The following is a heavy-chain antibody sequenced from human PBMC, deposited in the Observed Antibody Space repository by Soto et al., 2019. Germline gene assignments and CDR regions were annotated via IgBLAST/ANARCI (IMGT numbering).Heavy chain of an antibody. Sequence: QITLKESGPTLVKPTQTLTLTCTFSGFSLTTRPVGVGWIRQPPGQALEWVALIYWDDDKRYNPSLKTRVTITKYTSKNQVVLTMTNMDPVDTVTYYCAHRQLYNRAWNEGTVDYWGQGALVTVSS. CDR1: GFSLTTRPVG. V-gene: IGHV2-5*02. CDR3: AHRQLYNRAWNEGTVDY. CDR2: IYWDDDK. D-gene: IGHD1-1*01. J-gene: IGHJ4*02.